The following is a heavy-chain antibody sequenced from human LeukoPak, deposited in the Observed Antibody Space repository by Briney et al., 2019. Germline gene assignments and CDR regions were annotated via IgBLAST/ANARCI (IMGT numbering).Heavy chain of an antibody. D-gene: IGHD6-13*01. Sequence: GGSLRLSCAASGFSLDGYAMHWVRQAPGKGLEWVSGISWNSGYIGYADSVKDRFTIARDNAKNSLYLQMNSLRTEDTALYYCVKDTSAGYSNSWSESWGQGTLVTVSS. CDR2: ISWNSGYI. CDR1: GFSLDGYA. V-gene: IGHV3-9*01. J-gene: IGHJ5*02. CDR3: VKDTSAGYSNSWSES.